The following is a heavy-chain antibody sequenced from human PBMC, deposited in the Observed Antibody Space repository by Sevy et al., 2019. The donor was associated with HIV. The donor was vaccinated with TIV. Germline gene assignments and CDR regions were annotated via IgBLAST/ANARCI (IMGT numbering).Heavy chain of an antibody. CDR1: GFTFDDYA. CDR2: ISWNSGSI. V-gene: IGHV3-9*01. J-gene: IGHJ6*02. CDR3: AKGPSIAVAGTLSGGGGMDV. D-gene: IGHD6-19*01. Sequence: GGSLRLSCAASGFTFDDYAMHWVRQAPGKGLEWVSGISWNSGSIGYADSVKGRFTISRDNAKSSLYLQMNSLRAEDTALYYCAKGPSIAVAGTLSGGGGMDVWGQGTTVTVSS.